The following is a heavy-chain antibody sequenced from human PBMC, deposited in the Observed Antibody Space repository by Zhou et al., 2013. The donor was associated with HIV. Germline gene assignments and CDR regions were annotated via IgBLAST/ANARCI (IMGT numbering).Heavy chain of an antibody. V-gene: IGHV1-69*05. CDR3: ARLNCSRTSCYQFDY. CDR1: GGTFSSYA. J-gene: IGHJ4*02. Sequence: QVQLVQSGAEVKKPGSSVKVSCKSSGGTFSSYAISWVRQAPGQGLEWMGGIIPIFGTAKFAQKFQGRVTITTDESTSTAYMELSSLRSEDTAVYYCARLNCSRTSCYQFDYWGQGTLVTVSS. D-gene: IGHD2-2*01. CDR2: IIPIFGTA.